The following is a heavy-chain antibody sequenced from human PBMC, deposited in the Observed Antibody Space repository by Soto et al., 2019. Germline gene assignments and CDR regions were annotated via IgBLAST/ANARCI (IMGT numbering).Heavy chain of an antibody. CDR3: AKGDNLGPKSGYAFDP. CDR2: TYLRSKWYN. Sequence: LQTHSLTFAISGGSVSSNTSSWNWIRQAPSKGLEWLGRTYLRSKWYNDYAVSVKSRIIINPDTSNNQFSLQLNSVTPEDTAVYFCAKGDNLGPKSGYAFDPWGQGIMVTAPQ. V-gene: IGHV6-1*01. D-gene: IGHD5-12*01. CDR1: GGSVSSNTSS. J-gene: IGHJ5*02.